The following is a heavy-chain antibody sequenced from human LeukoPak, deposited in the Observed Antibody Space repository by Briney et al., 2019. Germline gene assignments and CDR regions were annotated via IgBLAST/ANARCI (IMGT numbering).Heavy chain of an antibody. Sequence: PGGSLRLSCAASGFTFSDYNMNWVRQAPGKGLEWVSYITNGGSTIHYADSVKGRFTISRDNAKNSLYLQMNSLEAEDTAVYYCTTKKGSNYLYHDSFDIWGQGTMVTVSS. CDR2: ITNGGSTI. J-gene: IGHJ3*02. CDR1: GFTFSDYN. V-gene: IGHV3-11*01. CDR3: TTKKGSNYLYHDSFDI. D-gene: IGHD3-10*01.